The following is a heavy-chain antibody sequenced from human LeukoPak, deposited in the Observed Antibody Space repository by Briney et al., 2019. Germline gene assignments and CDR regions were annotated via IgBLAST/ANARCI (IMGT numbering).Heavy chain of an antibody. J-gene: IGHJ4*02. D-gene: IGHD2-8*02. Sequence: SETLSLTCTVSGGSISSSSYYWGWIRQPPGKGLEWIGSIYYSGSTYYNPSLKSRVTISVDTSKNQFSLKLSSVTAADTAVYYCARVGPSGGPFDYWGQGTLVTVSS. CDR3: ARVGPSGGPFDY. V-gene: IGHV4-39*01. CDR1: GGSISSSSYY. CDR2: IYYSGST.